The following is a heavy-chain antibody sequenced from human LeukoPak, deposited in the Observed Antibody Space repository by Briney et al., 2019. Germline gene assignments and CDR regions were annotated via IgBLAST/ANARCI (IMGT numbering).Heavy chain of an antibody. J-gene: IGHJ3*02. D-gene: IGHD2/OR15-2a*01. V-gene: IGHV3-11*06. CDR2: ISITSTHI. CDR1: GFTFSDYY. Sequence: GGSLRLSCAASGFTFSDYYMSWIRQAPGKGLEWVSSISITSTHIYYAASVRGRFTISRDNAKNSLNLQMNSLRAEDTALYYCARGDTSLQRNDALDIWGQGTMVSVSS. CDR3: ARGDTSLQRNDALDI.